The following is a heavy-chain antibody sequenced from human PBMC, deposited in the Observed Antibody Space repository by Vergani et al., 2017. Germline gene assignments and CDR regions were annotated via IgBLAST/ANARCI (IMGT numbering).Heavy chain of an antibody. J-gene: IGHJ4*02. V-gene: IGHV3-30*18. Sequence: QVQLVESGGGVVQPGRSLRLSCAASGFNFSSYGMHWVRQAPGKGLEWVAVISYDGSNKYYADSVKGRFTISRDNSKNTLYLQMNSLRAEDTAVYYCANDRGLRIAAAPWGYFDYWGQGTLVTVSS. D-gene: IGHD6-13*01. CDR2: ISYDGSNK. CDR1: GFNFSSYG. CDR3: ANDRGLRIAAAPWGYFDY.